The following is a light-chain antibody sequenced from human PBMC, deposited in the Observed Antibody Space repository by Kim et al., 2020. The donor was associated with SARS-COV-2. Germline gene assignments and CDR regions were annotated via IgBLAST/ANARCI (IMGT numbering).Light chain of an antibody. J-gene: IGLJ3*02. V-gene: IGLV7-43*01. CDR1: TGAVTSGYY. Sequence: PGGTVTLTCASNTGAVTSGYYPNWFQLKPGQAPRSMIHTASGRHSWTPARSSGSLLGGKAALTLSGVQPEDEAEYYCLLYYGGVWVFGGGTKLTVL. CDR3: LLYYGGVWV. CDR2: TAS.